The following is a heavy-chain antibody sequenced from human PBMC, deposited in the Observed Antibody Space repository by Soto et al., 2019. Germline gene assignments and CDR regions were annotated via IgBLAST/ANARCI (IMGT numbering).Heavy chain of an antibody. CDR3: AYTGIQGYYFDY. CDR2: ISGSGGST. CDR1: GFTFSSYV. V-gene: IGHV3-23*01. D-gene: IGHD1-26*01. Sequence: GGSLRLSCAASGFTFSSYVMSWVRQAPGKGLEWVSAISGSGGSTYYADSVKGRFTISRDNSKNTLYLQMNSLRAEDTAVYYCAYTGIQGYYFDYGGQGTLVTVSS. J-gene: IGHJ4*02.